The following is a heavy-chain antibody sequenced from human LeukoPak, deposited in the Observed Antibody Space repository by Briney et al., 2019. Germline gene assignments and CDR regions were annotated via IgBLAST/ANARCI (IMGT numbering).Heavy chain of an antibody. V-gene: IGHV3-74*01. CDR1: GFTFSSYA. Sequence: GGSLRLSCAASGFTFSSYAMSWVRQAPGKGLVWVSRIASDGSSTTYADSVKGRFSISRDNAKNTLYLQMNSLRVEDTAVYYCVRDLGGRSGHWGQGTLVTVSS. D-gene: IGHD1-26*01. CDR3: VRDLGGRSGH. CDR2: IASDGSST. J-gene: IGHJ4*02.